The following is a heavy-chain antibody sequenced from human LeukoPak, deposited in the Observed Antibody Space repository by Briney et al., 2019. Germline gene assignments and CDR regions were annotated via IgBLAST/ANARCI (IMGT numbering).Heavy chain of an antibody. CDR2: ITGGGSST. CDR1: GFTFSNHA. CDR3: AREWFDFDY. V-gene: IGHV3-23*01. D-gene: IGHD3-22*01. Sequence: GGSLRLSCAASGFTFSNHAMTWVRQAPGKGLEWVSEITGGGSSTYYADSVKGRFTISRDNSKNTMFLQMNSVGAEDTTTYYCAREWFDFDYWGQGILVTVSS. J-gene: IGHJ4*02.